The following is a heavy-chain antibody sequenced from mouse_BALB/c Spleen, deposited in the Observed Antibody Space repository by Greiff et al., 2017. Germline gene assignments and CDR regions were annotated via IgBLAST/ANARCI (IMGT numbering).Heavy chain of an antibody. CDR2: ISSGSSTI. CDR3: ARMDQGPFAY. V-gene: IGHV5-17*02. CDR1: GFTFSSFG. Sequence: EVQGVESGGGLVQPGGSRKLSCAASGFTFSSFGMHWVRQAPEKGLEWVAYISSGSSTIYYADTVKGRFTISRDNPKNTLFLQMTSLRSEDTAMYYCARMDQGPFAYWGQGTLVTVSA. D-gene: IGHD3-2*02. J-gene: IGHJ3*01.